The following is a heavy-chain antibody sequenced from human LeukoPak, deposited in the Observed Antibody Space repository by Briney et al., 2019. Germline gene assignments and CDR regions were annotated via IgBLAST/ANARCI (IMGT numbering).Heavy chain of an antibody. J-gene: IGHJ4*02. Sequence: SETLSLTCTVSGGAISSGSYYWSWIRQPAGKGLEWIGRIYTSGSTNYNPSLKSRVTISVDTSKNQFSLKLSSVTAADTAVYYCESKEVYGSEEGYFDYWGQGTLVTVSS. CDR1: GGAISSGSYY. D-gene: IGHD3-10*01. CDR2: IYTSGST. CDR3: ESKEVYGSEEGYFDY. V-gene: IGHV4-61*02.